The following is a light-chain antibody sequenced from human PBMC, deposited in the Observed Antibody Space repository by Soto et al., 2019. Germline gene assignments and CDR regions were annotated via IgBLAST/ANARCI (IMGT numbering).Light chain of an antibody. CDR2: KAS. CDR3: QHYNSYSEA. J-gene: IGKJ1*01. CDR1: QTISSW. V-gene: IGKV1-5*03. Sequence: DIQMTQSPSTLSASVGDTVTITCRASQTISSWLAWYQQKPGKAPKLLIYKASTLKRGVPSRFSGSGSGTEFTLTISSLQPDDFATYYCQHYNSYSEAFGQGTKVDI.